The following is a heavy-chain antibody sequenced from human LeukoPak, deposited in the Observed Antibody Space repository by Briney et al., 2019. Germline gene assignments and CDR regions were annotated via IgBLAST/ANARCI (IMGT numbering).Heavy chain of an antibody. CDR3: ARVVAGDYYYFYMDV. Sequence: PGGSLRLSCAASGFTFSSYEMNWVRQAPGKGLEWVSYISSSGSTIYYADSVKGRFTISRDNAKNTLYLQMNSLRAEDTAVYYCARVVAGDYYYFYMDVWGKGTTVTVSS. D-gene: IGHD6-19*01. J-gene: IGHJ6*03. CDR1: GFTFSSYE. CDR2: ISSSGSTI. V-gene: IGHV3-48*03.